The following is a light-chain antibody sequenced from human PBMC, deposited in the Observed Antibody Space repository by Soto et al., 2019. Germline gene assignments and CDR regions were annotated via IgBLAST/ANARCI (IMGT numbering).Light chain of an antibody. CDR2: LGS. CDR1: QSLLHSNGYNY. V-gene: IGKV2-28*01. J-gene: IGKJ1*01. CDR3: LQAIQTPT. Sequence: DIVMTKSPISLPVTPEEPASISCMVIQSLLHSNGYNYFDWYLQTPGQPPHLLIYLGSNRASGVPDRFSGSGSGKDFTLNISRVAAEDVGVYYCLQAIQTPTFGQGTKVDI.